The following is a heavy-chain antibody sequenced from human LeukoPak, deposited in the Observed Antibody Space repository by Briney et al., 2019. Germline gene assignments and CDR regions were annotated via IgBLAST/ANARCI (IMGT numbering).Heavy chain of an antibody. D-gene: IGHD3-22*01. CDR2: IRYDGSKK. Sequence: PGGSLRLSCAASGFTFSSYGMHWVRQAPGKGLEWVAFIRYDGSKKYYADSVKGRFTISRDNSKNTLYLQMNSLRAEDTAVYYCAKDVTMIVVGSTFDYWGQGTLVTVSS. CDR3: AKDVTMIVVGSTFDY. J-gene: IGHJ4*02. CDR1: GFTFSSYG. V-gene: IGHV3-30*02.